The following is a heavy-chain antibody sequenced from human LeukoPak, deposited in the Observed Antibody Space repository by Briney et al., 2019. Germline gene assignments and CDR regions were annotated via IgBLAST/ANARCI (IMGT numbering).Heavy chain of an antibody. J-gene: IGHJ4*02. Sequence: RPGGSLRLSCAASGFTFDDYAMHWVRQVPGKGLEWGSGISWNTGTIVYADSVKGRFTISRDNAKNSLHLQMNSLRAEDTAVYYCAKDVGGRWPLYYFDYWGQGTLVTVSS. CDR3: AKDVGGRWPLYYFDY. CDR1: GFTFDDYA. CDR2: ISWNTGTI. D-gene: IGHD2-21*02. V-gene: IGHV3-9*01.